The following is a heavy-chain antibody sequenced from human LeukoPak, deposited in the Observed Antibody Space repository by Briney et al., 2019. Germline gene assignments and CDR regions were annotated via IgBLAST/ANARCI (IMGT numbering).Heavy chain of an antibody. V-gene: IGHV4-34*01. D-gene: IGHD1-26*01. J-gene: IGHJ6*03. Sequence: SETLSLTCAVYGGSFSGYYWSWIRQPPGKGLEWIGEINHSGGTNYNPSLKSRVTISVDTSKNQFSLKLSSVTAADTAVYYCASRSSGLYYYYYYMDVWGKGTTVTVSS. CDR2: INHSGGT. CDR1: GGSFSGYY. CDR3: ASRSSGLYYYYYYMDV.